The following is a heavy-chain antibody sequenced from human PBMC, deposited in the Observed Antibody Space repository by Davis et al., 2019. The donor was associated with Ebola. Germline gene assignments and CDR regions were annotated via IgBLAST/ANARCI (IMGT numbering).Heavy chain of an antibody. CDR2: IYHSGST. CDR1: GYSISSGYY. J-gene: IGHJ6*03. V-gene: IGHV4-38-2*02. Sequence: PSETLSLTCTVSGYSISSGYYWGWIRQPPGKGLEWIGSIYHSGSTYYNPSLKSRVTISVDTSKNQFSLKLSSVTAADTAVYYCARSIAVAGTLDGDYYCMDVWGKGTTVTVSS. CDR3: ARSIAVAGTLDGDYYCMDV. D-gene: IGHD6-19*01.